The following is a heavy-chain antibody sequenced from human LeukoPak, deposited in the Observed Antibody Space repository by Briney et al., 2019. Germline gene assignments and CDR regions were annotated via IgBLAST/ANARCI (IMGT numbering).Heavy chain of an antibody. CDR3: ARGTSSGSFATFDY. CDR2: IYYSGST. CDR1: GGSISSYY. J-gene: IGHJ4*02. D-gene: IGHD6-19*01. V-gene: IGHV4-59*01. Sequence: PSETLSLTCTVSGGSISSYYWSWIRQPPGKGLEWIGYIYYSGSTNYNPSLKSRVTISVDTSKNQFSLKLSSVTAADTAVYYCARGTSSGSFATFDYWGQGTLVTVSS.